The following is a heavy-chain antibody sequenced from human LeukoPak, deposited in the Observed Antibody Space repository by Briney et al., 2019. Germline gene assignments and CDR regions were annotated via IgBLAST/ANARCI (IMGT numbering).Heavy chain of an antibody. D-gene: IGHD3-16*01. CDR2: IYSGGTT. J-gene: IGHJ4*02. V-gene: IGHV3-53*01. CDR3: ASDVEITRFDY. CDR1: VSSNY. Sequence: PGGSLRPSCAATVSSNYMSWVRQAPGKGLEWVSVIYSGGTTFYADSLKGRFTISRDNSKNTLYLQMNSLRAEDTAVYYCASDVEITRFDYWGQGTLVTVSS.